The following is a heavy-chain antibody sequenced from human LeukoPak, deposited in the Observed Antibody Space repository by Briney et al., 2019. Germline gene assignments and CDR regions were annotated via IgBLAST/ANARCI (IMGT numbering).Heavy chain of an antibody. D-gene: IGHD5-12*01. CDR3: ARAQNSGYAWAAFDI. V-gene: IGHV4-34*01. Sequence: KPSETLSLTCAVYRGSFSGYWSWIRQPPGKGLEWIGEIHHSGSTNYNPSLKSRATISVDTSKNQFSLNLSSVTAADTAVYYCARAQNSGYAWAAFDIWGQGTMVTVSS. CDR1: RGSFSGY. CDR2: IHHSGST. J-gene: IGHJ3*02.